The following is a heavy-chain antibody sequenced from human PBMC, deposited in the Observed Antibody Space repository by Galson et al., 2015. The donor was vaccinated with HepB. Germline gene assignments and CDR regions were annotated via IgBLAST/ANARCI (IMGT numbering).Heavy chain of an antibody. Sequence: TLSLTCTVSGGSISSGDYYWSWIRQPPGKGLEWIGYIYYSGSTYYNASLKSRVTISVDTSKNQFSLKLSSVTAADTAVYYCAEGYCSGGSCYSGFDYWGQGTLVTVSS. CDR1: GGSISSGDYY. J-gene: IGHJ4*02. D-gene: IGHD2-15*01. CDR2: IYYSGST. V-gene: IGHV4-30-4*01. CDR3: AEGYCSGGSCYSGFDY.